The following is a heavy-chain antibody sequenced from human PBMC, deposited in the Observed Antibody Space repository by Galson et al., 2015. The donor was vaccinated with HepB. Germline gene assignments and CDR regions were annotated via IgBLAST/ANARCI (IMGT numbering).Heavy chain of an antibody. D-gene: IGHD2-2*01. CDR2: ISAYNGNT. J-gene: IGHJ4*02. V-gene: IGHV1-18*01. Sequence: SVKVSCKASGYTFTSYGISWVRQAPGQGLGWMGWISAYNGNTNYAQKLQGRVTMTTDTSTSTAYMELRSLRSDDTAVYYCARGGESGRYCSSTSCYSFDYWGQGTLVTGSS. CDR1: GYTFTSYG. CDR3: ARGGESGRYCSSTSCYSFDY.